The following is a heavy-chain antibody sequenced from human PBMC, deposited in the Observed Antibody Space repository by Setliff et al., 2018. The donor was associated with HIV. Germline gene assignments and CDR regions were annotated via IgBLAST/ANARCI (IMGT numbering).Heavy chain of an antibody. Sequence: AGGSLRLFCAASGFTFDDYAMSWVRQAPGKGLEWVSAINWNGGSTGYADSVKGRFTISRDNAKNSLYLQMNSLRAEDTAFYYCARVEGYSFGSSGYWGQGTLVTVSS. CDR3: ARVEGYSFGSSGY. V-gene: IGHV3-20*04. CDR1: GFTFDDYA. J-gene: IGHJ4*02. D-gene: IGHD5-18*01. CDR2: INWNGGST.